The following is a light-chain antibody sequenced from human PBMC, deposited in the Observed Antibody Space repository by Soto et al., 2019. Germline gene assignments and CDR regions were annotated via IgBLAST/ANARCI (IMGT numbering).Light chain of an antibody. J-gene: IGKJ1*01. CDR3: QQKT. CDR1: QSISGSY. CDR2: DAS. Sequence: EIVLTQSPATLSLSTGERATLYCRASQSISGSYLAWYQQKPGQAPRLLIYDASSRATGIPDRFSGSGSGTDFTLTISRLEPEDFAVYYCQQKTFGQGTKVDIK. V-gene: IGKV3D-20*02.